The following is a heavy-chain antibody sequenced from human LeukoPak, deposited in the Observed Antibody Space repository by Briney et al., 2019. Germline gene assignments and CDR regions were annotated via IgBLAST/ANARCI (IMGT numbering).Heavy chain of an antibody. J-gene: IGHJ4*02. V-gene: IGHV4-39*01. CDR2: IYYSGST. Sequence: SETLSLTCTVSGGSISSSSYYWGWIRQPPGKGLEWIGSIYYSGSTYYNPSLKSRVTISVDTSKNQFSLKLSSVTAADTAVYYCARHRSGWLQSSFDYWGQGTLVTVSP. D-gene: IGHD5-24*01. CDR3: ARHRSGWLQSSFDY. CDR1: GGSISSSSYY.